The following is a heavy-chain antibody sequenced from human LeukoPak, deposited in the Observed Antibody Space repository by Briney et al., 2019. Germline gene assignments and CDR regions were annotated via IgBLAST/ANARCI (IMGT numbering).Heavy chain of an antibody. CDR1: GFTFSSYA. Sequence: PGGSLRLSCAASGFTFSSYAMSWVRQAPGKGLEWVSVMYSEGGTNYADSVKGRFTISRDYLKNTLYLQMNSLRAEDTAVYYCARDSQSRGLLWFGEFTSYYFDYWGQGTLVTVSS. J-gene: IGHJ4*02. V-gene: IGHV3-66*01. CDR2: MYSEGGT. CDR3: ARDSQSRGLLWFGEFTSYYFDY. D-gene: IGHD3-10*01.